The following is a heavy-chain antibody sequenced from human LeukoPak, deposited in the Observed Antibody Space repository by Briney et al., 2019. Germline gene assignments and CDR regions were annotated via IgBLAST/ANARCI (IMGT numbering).Heavy chain of an antibody. D-gene: IGHD3-10*01. J-gene: IGHJ4*02. CDR3: ATSGSYYRAPDY. CDR2: IYYSGST. CDR1: GGSVSSGSYY. Sequence: KPSETLSLTCTVSGGSVSSGSYYWSWIRQPPGKGLEWIGYIYYSGSTNYNPSLKSRVTISVDTSKNQFSLKLSSVTAADTAVYYCATSGSYYRAPDYWGQGALVTVSS. V-gene: IGHV4-61*01.